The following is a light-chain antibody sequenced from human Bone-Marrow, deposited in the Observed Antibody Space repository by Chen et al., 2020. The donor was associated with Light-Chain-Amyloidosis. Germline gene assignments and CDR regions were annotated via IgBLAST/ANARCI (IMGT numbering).Light chain of an antibody. V-gene: IGKV1-39*01. CDR3: QQSYSTPQT. Sequence: DIQMTQSPSSLSASVGDRVTITCRASQSISSYLNWYQQKPGKAPKLLIYAASSLQSGVPSRFSGSGSGPDFTLTSSSLQPGDFATYYCQQSYSTPQTFGQGTKVEIK. J-gene: IGKJ1*01. CDR2: AAS. CDR1: QSISSY.